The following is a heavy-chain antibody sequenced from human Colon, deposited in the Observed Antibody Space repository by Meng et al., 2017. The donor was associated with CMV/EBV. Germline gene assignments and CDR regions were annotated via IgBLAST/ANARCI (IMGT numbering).Heavy chain of an antibody. CDR3: ARDRGGFCTGGRCYPVYFFDF. CDR2: IYYSGSR. D-gene: IGHD2-15*01. J-gene: IGHJ4*02. CDR1: GGPVSSVSSY. V-gene: IGHV4-39*07. Sequence: SETLSLTCSVSGGPVSSVSSYWVWLRQSPGKGLEWIGTIYYSGSRYYSPSLQSRVSLSVDTSKNQFSLKLSSVTAADTAVYYCARDRGGFCTGGRCYPVYFFDFWGQGMLVTSPQ.